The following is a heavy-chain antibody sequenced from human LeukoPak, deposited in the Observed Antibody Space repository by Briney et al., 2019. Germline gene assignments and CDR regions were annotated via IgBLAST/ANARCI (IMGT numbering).Heavy chain of an antibody. Sequence: ASGKVSCKASGYTFTRYYMHWVRQAPGQGLEWMGIINPSGGSTSYAQKFRGRVTMTRDTSTSTVYMELSSLRSEDTAVYYCARDWDIIAAAMGDLDYWGQGTLVTVSS. CDR2: INPSGGST. CDR3: ARDWDIIAAAMGDLDY. J-gene: IGHJ4*02. CDR1: GYTFTRYY. D-gene: IGHD6-13*01. V-gene: IGHV1-46*01.